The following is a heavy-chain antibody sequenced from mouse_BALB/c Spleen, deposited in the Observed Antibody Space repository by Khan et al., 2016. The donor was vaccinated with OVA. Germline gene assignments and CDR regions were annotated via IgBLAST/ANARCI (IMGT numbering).Heavy chain of an antibody. CDR2: LWSAGST. CDR3: ARRGYDYGRGALFAY. Sequence: QVQLKQSGPGLVQPSQSLSITCTVSGFSLTNYSVHWVRQSPGKGLEWLGVLWSAGSTDYNAAFISRLTIRKDNSRSQVFFKMNSLQPNETAIYYCARRGYDYGRGALFAYWGQGTLVTVSA. J-gene: IGHJ3*01. V-gene: IGHV2-2*02. CDR1: GFSLTNYS. D-gene: IGHD2-4*01.